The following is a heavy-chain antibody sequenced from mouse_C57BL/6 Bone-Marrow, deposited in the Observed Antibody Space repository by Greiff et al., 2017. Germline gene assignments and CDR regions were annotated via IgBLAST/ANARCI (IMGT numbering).Heavy chain of an antibody. V-gene: IGHV1-81*01. CDR1: GYTFTSYG. Sequence: QVQLKESGAELARPGASVKLSCKASGYTFTSYGISWVKQRTGQGLEWIGEIYPRSGNTYYNEKFKGKATLTADKSSSTAYMELRSLTSEDSAVYFCARGLGRSAMDCWGQGTSVTVSS. CDR2: IYPRSGNT. J-gene: IGHJ4*01. D-gene: IGHD4-1*01. CDR3: ARGLGRSAMDC.